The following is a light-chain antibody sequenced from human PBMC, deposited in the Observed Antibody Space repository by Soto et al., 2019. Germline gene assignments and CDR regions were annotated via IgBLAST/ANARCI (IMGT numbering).Light chain of an antibody. CDR1: SSDVGGYNY. CDR2: EVN. CDR3: SSYAGSNTFL. Sequence: QSALTQPASVSGSPGQSITISCTGTSSDVGGYNYVSWYQQHPGKAPKLIIYEVNKRPSGVPDRFSGSKSGNTASLTVSGLQAEDEADYYCSSYAGSNTFLFGGGTKLTVL. V-gene: IGLV2-8*01. J-gene: IGLJ3*02.